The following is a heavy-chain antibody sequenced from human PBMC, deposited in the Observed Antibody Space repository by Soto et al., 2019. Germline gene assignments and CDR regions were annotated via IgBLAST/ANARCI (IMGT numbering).Heavy chain of an antibody. V-gene: IGHV3-23*01. D-gene: IGHD6-19*01. CDR3: AREGVSGLIDY. J-gene: IGHJ4*02. CDR2: ISGSGGST. CDR1: GFTFSSYS. Sequence: SGGSLRLSCAASGFTFSSYSISWVRQAPGKGLEWVSAISGSGGSTYYADSVKGRFTISRDNSKNTLYMQMNSLRAEDTAVYYCAREGVSGLIDYWGKGTMVTVSS.